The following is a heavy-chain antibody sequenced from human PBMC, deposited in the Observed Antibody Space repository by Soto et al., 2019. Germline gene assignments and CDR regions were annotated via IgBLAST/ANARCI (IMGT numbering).Heavy chain of an antibody. D-gene: IGHD3-22*01. CDR2: INAGNGNT. J-gene: IGHJ6*02. CDR3: ARGDDSRSRYYYGMDV. Sequence: VASVKVSCQASGYTFTSYAMHWVRQAPGQRLEWMGWINAGNGNTKYSQKFQGRVTITRDTSASTAYMELSSLRSEDTAVYYCARGDDSRSRYYYGMDVWGQGTTVTVSS. CDR1: GYTFTSYA. V-gene: IGHV1-3*01.